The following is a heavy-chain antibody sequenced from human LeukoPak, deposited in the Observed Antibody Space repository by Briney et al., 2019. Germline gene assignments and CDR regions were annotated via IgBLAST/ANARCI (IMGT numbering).Heavy chain of an antibody. Sequence: SETLSLTCTVSGGSVTSGSNYWSWIRQPPGRGLEWIGYIYSSGSTEYNPGLKSRVTVSMDPSKNQFSLKLRSVTAADTAVYFCAKEHMAVTGYFDGWGKGTLVSVSS. CDR2: IYSSGST. CDR1: GGSVTSGSNY. J-gene: IGHJ4*02. CDR3: AKEHMAVTGYFDG. V-gene: IGHV4-61*01. D-gene: IGHD6-19*01.